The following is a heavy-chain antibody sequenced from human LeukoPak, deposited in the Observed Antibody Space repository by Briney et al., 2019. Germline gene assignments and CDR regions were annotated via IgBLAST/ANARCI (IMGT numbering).Heavy chain of an antibody. CDR3: TRERSVSFDP. CDR2: INSDGSST. D-gene: IGHD5/OR15-5a*01. V-gene: IGHV3-74*01. CDR1: GFTFSSYW. J-gene: IGHJ5*02. Sequence: GGSLRLSCAASGFTFSSYWMHWVRQAPGKGLVWVSRINSDGSSTNCADSVKGRFTISRDSAKNTLYLQMNSLRAEDTAVYYCTRERSVSFDPWGQGTLVTVSS.